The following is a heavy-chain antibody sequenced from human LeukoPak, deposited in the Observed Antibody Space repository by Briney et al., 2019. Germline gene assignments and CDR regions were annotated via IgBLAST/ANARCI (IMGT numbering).Heavy chain of an antibody. CDR1: GYTLASFD. CDR2: MNPNNGNT. J-gene: IGHJ3*02. V-gene: IGHV1-8*01. CDR3: ARGSADYYDSSGSEGYAFDI. Sequence: ASVKVSCKASGYTLASFDINWVRQTPGQGPEWMGWMNPNNGNTGYAQIFQGRVTMTRNASISTAYMELRSLRSDDTAVYYCARGSADYYDSSGSEGYAFDIWGQGTMVTVSS. D-gene: IGHD3-22*01.